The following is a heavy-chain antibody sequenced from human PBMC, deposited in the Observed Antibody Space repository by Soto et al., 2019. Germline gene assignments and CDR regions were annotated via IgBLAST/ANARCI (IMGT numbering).Heavy chain of an antibody. J-gene: IGHJ6*03. CDR3: AREYLGILPNMVV. V-gene: IGHV1-69*04. D-gene: IGHD1-26*01. CDR1: GGTFSRYT. CDR2: IIPILGIA. Sequence: ASVKLSCKASGGTFSRYTISWVRQAPGQGLEWMGRIIPILGIANYAQKFQGRVTITADKSTSTAYMELSSLRSEDTAVYYGAREYLGILPNMVVWGKRTTGTASS.